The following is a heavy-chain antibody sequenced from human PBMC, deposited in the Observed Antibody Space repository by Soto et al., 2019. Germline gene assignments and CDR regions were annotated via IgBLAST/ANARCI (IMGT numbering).Heavy chain of an antibody. CDR2: INPSGGST. D-gene: IGHD6-13*01. V-gene: IGHV1-46*01. CDR3: ATYIIAAGGYFDY. Sequence: ASVKVSCKASGYTFTNFYLHWVRQAPGQGLEWMGIINPSGGSTTYAQKFQGRVTMTRDTSTSTVYMELSSLRSEDTAVYYCATYIIAAGGYFDYWGQGTLVTVSS. CDR1: GYTFTNFY. J-gene: IGHJ4*02.